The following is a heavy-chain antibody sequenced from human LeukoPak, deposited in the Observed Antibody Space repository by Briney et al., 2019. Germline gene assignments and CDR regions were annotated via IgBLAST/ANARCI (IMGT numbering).Heavy chain of an antibody. CDR3: ARDDYSNYGHDY. D-gene: IGHD4-11*01. J-gene: IGHJ4*02. CDR1: GYTFTGYY. Sequence: ASVKVSCKASGYTFTGYYMHWVRQAPGQGLEWMGWLNPNSGGTNYAQKFQGRVTMTRDTSISTAYMELSRLRSDDTAVYYCARDDYSNYGHDYWGQGTLVTVSS. V-gene: IGHV1-2*02. CDR2: LNPNSGGT.